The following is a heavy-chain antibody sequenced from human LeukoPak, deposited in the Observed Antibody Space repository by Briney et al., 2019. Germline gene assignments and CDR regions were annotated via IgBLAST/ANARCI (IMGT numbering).Heavy chain of an antibody. CDR3: ARGTDQTSEHYDFWSGPQGY. CDR1: GYSFTTYW. J-gene: IGHJ4*02. Sequence: GESLKISCKASGYSFTTYWIGWVRQMPGKGLEWMGIIYPADSTAHYSPSFQGQVTISVDKSINTAYLQWSRLKASDTAMYYCARGTDQTSEHYDFWSGPQGYWGQGTLVTVSS. D-gene: IGHD3-3*01. CDR2: IYPADSTA. V-gene: IGHV5-51*01.